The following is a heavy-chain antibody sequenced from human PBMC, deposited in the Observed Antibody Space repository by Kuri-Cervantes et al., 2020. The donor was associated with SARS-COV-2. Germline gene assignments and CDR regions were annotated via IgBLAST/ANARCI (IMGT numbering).Heavy chain of an antibody. Sequence: ASVKVSCKASGYTFTSYGISWVRQAPGQGLEWMGWISAYNGNTNYAQKFQGRVTMTEDTSTDTAYMELSSLRSEDTAVYYCATDLMVRGVIRLDYWGQGTLVTVSS. J-gene: IGHJ4*02. V-gene: IGHV1-18*01. CDR3: ATDLMVRGVIRLDY. D-gene: IGHD3-10*01. CDR1: GYTFTSYG. CDR2: ISAYNGNT.